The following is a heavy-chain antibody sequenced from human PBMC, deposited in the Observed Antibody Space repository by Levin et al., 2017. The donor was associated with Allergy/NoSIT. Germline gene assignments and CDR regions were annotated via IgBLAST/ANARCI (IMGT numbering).Heavy chain of an antibody. Sequence: PGGSLRLSCAASEITFNDHAIHWVRQPPGKGLEWVSGFSLTSNRIGYADSVEGRFTVSRDNAKNSLYLQMNSLRAEDTALYYCTKDVLAGGVDVWGQGTTVIVSS. V-gene: IGHV3-9*01. CDR3: TKDVLAGGVDV. CDR1: EITFNDHA. D-gene: IGHD3-3*02. J-gene: IGHJ6*02. CDR2: FSLTSNRI.